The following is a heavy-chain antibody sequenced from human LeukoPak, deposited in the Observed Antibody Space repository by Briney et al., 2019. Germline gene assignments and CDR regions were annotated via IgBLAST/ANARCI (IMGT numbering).Heavy chain of an antibody. J-gene: IGHJ6*02. Sequence: PSETLSLTCAVYGGSFSGYYWSWNRQPPGKGLEWIGEINHSGSTNYNPSLKSRVTISVDTSKNQFSLKLSSVTAADTAVYYCAHWLSRGYGGMDVWGQGSTVTVSS. D-gene: IGHD3-9*01. V-gene: IGHV4-34*01. CDR2: INHSGST. CDR1: GGSFSGYY. CDR3: AHWLSRGYGGMDV.